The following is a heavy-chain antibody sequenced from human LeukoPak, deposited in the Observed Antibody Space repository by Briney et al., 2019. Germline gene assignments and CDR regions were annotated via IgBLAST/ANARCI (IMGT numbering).Heavy chain of an antibody. Sequence: PSETLSLTCAVSGGSISSGGYSWSWIRQPPGKGLEWIGYIYHSGSTYYNPSLKSRVTILVDRSKNQFSLKLSSVTAADTAVYYCARQIYTGGYFDYWGQGTLVTVSS. CDR3: ARQIYTGGYFDY. D-gene: IGHD1-14*01. CDR1: GGSISSGGYS. J-gene: IGHJ4*02. V-gene: IGHV4-30-2*01. CDR2: IYHSGST.